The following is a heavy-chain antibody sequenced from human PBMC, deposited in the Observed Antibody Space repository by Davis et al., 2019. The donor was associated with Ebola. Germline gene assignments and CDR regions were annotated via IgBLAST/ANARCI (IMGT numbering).Heavy chain of an antibody. CDR3: VRHMDSTASAIDY. D-gene: IGHD2-2*03. Sequence: GESLKISCKGSGYSFTSYWIGWVRQLPGKGLEWMGIIYPDDSDTRYSPSFQGQVTISADKSISAAYLQWSSLKASDTAMYYCVRHMDSTASAIDYWGQGTLVTVSS. J-gene: IGHJ4*02. CDR2: IYPDDSDT. V-gene: IGHV5-51*01. CDR1: GYSFTSYW.